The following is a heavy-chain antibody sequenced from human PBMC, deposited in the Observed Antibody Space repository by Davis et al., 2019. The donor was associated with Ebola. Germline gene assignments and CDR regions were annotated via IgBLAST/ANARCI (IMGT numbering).Heavy chain of an antibody. J-gene: IGHJ4*02. CDR3: AGVRGLRLDY. CDR1: GGSFSGYY. CDR2: INHSGST. D-gene: IGHD5-12*01. V-gene: IGHV4-34*01. Sequence: MPGGSLRLSCAVYGGSFSGYYWSWIRQPPGKGLEWIWEINHSGSTNYNPSLKSRVTISVDTSKNQFSLKLSSVTAADTAVYYCAGVRGLRLDYWGQGTLVTVSS.